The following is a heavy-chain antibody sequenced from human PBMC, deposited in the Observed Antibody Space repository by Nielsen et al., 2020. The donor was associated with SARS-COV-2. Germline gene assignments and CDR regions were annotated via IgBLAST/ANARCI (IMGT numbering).Heavy chain of an antibody. CDR1: GGSISSYY. CDR3: ARQTVVVPAAIYYYYYMDV. CDR2: IYYSGST. J-gene: IGHJ6*03. Sequence: GSLRLSCTVSGGSISSYYWSWIRQPPGKGLEWIGYIYYSGSTNYNPSLKSRVTISVDTSKNQFSLKLSSVTAADTAVYYCARQTVVVPAAIYYYYYMDVWGKGTTVTVSS. V-gene: IGHV4-59*01. D-gene: IGHD2-2*02.